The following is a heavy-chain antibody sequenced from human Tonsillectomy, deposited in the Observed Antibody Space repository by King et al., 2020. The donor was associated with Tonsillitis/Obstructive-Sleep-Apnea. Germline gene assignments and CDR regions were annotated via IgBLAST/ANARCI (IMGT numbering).Heavy chain of an antibody. D-gene: IGHD3-10*01. Sequence: VQLVESGGGLVQPGRSLRLSCAASGFTFDDYAMHWVRQAPGKGLEWGSVISWNSANIGYADSVKGRFTISRDNAKNSLYLQMSTLRPEDTALYYCAKEALTMFRGDPSDAFDVWGQGTMVTVSS. CDR2: ISWNSANI. CDR1: GFTFDDYA. J-gene: IGHJ3*01. CDR3: AKEALTMFRGDPSDAFDV. V-gene: IGHV3-9*01.